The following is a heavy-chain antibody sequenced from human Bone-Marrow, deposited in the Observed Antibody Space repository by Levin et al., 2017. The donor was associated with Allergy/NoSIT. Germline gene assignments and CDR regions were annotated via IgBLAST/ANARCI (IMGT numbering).Heavy chain of an antibody. J-gene: IGHJ4*02. CDR1: GYSFTSHW. D-gene: IGHD2-15*01. CDR2: IYPGDSDT. V-gene: IGHV5-51*01. Sequence: GESLKISCQGSGYSFTSHWIGWVRQMPGKGLEWMGIIYPGDSDTRYSPSFQGQVTISADKSISTAYLQWSSLKASDTAMYYCARRGGGDCSGVSCYDPVDYWGQGTLVTVSS. CDR3: ARRGGGDCSGVSCYDPVDY.